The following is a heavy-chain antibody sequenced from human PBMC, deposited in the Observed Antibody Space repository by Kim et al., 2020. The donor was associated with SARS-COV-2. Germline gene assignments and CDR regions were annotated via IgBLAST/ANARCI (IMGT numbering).Heavy chain of an antibody. CDR1: GFTFSNAW. Sequence: GGSLRLSCAASGFTFSNAWMTWVRQAPGKGLEWVGRFKSKTDGGTTDYAAPVKGRFTISRDDSKNTLYLQMNSLKTEDTAVHYCTTERHYDYVWGSYRPFDYWGQGTLVTVSS. J-gene: IGHJ4*02. CDR2: FKSKTDGGTT. D-gene: IGHD3-16*02. V-gene: IGHV3-15*01. CDR3: TTERHYDYVWGSYRPFDY.